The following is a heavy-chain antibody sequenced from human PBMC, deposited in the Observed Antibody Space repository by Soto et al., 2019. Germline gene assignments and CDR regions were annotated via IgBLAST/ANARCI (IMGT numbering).Heavy chain of an antibody. CDR1: GFTFSDYY. J-gene: IGHJ6*03. CDR3: ASGVAASHFYYYYIDV. V-gene: IGHV3-11*01. CDR2: ISGSGSTI. Sequence: QVQLVESGGGLVKPGGSLRLSCAASGFTFSDYYMSWIRQAPWKGLEWVSYISGSGSTIYYADSVKGRFTISRDNAKNSLHLQMNSLRAEDTAVYSCASGVAASHFYYYYIDVWGKGTTVTVSS. D-gene: IGHD2-15*01.